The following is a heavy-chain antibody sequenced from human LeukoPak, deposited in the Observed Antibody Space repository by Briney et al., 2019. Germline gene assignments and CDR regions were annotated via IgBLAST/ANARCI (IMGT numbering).Heavy chain of an antibody. J-gene: IGHJ3*02. D-gene: IGHD3-9*01. CDR1: GGSISSYY. V-gene: IGHV4-59*12. CDR2: IYYSGST. Sequence: PSETLSLTCTVSGGSISSYYWSWIRQPPGKGLEWIGYIYYSGSTNYNPSLKSRVTISVDTSKNQFSLKLSSVTAADTAVYYCARRGPYYDILTGYYNRYAFDIWGQGTMVTVSS. CDR3: ARRGPYYDILTGYYNRYAFDI.